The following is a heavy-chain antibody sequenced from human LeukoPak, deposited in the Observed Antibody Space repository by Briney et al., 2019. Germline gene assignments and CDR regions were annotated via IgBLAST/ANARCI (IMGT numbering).Heavy chain of an antibody. CDR3: ATRVDSSGYYLDY. CDR2: IIPILGVA. D-gene: IGHD3-22*01. J-gene: IGHJ4*02. V-gene: IGHV1-69*02. Sequence: SVKVSCKASGGTFSSYTISWVRQAPGQGLEWMGRIIPILGVANYAQKFQGRVTITADKSTSTAYMELSSLRSEDTAVYYCATRVDSSGYYLDYWGQGTLVTVSS. CDR1: GGTFSSYT.